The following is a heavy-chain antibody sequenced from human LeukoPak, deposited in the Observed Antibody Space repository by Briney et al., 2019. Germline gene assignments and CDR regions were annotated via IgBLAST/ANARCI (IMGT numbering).Heavy chain of an antibody. V-gene: IGHV3-21*06. CDR3: ASGYDSYYFDY. D-gene: IGHD5-12*01. Sequence: GGSLRLSCAASGFTFSYCGMSWVRQAPGKGLEWVSYISSSSSYIYYADSVKGRFTISRDNAKNSLYLQMNSLRAEDTAVYYCASGYDSYYFDYWGQGTLVTVSS. J-gene: IGHJ4*02. CDR2: ISSSSSYI. CDR1: GFTFSYCG.